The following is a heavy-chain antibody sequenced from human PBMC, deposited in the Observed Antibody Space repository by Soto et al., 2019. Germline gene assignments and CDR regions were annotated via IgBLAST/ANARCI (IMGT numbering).Heavy chain of an antibody. Sequence: ASVKVSCKAFGYTFTGYYIHWVRQAPGQGLEWMGWINTNSGGTNYAQKFQGRVTMTRDTSISTAYMELSRLTSDDTAVYYCARTQTNDYWGQGTLVTVSS. CDR2: INTNSGGT. V-gene: IGHV1-2*02. CDR3: ARTQTNDY. J-gene: IGHJ4*02. CDR1: GYTFTGYY.